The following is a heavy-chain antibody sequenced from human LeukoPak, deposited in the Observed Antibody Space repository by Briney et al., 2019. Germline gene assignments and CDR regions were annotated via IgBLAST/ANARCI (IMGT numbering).Heavy chain of an antibody. Sequence: GGSLRLSCAASGFTFSSYAMHWVRQAPGKGLEWVAVISYDGSNKYYADSVKGRFTISRDNSKNTLYLQMNSLRAEDTAVYYCAKEYDSSGYYNDYWGQGTLVTVSS. D-gene: IGHD3-22*01. J-gene: IGHJ4*02. CDR1: GFTFSSYA. CDR3: AKEYDSSGYYNDY. V-gene: IGHV3-30-3*01. CDR2: ISYDGSNK.